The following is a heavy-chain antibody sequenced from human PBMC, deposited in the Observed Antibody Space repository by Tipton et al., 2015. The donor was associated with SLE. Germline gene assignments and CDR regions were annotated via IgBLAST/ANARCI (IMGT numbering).Heavy chain of an antibody. J-gene: IGHJ1*01. CDR1: GFTFSSYS. CDR2: ISSSSSYI. D-gene: IGHD3-9*01. CDR3: ARGDIGAAEYFQH. Sequence: GSLRLSCAASGFTFSSYSMSWVRQAPGKGLEWVSSISSSSSYIYYADSVKGRFTISRDNAKNSLYLQMNSLRAEDTAVYYCARGDIGAAEYFQHWGQGTLVTVSS. V-gene: IGHV3-21*01.